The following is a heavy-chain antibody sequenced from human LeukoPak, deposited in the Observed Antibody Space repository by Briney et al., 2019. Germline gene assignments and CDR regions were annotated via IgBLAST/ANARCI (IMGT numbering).Heavy chain of an antibody. CDR2: IQYDDSEK. Sequence: GGSLRLSCAASGFTFSTYAMGWVRQAPGKGLEWVAFIQYDDSEKYYADSVKGRFTISRDNAKNSLYLQMNSLRDEGTAVYYCARDNGGGRTPIDYWGQGTLVTVSS. CDR3: ARDNGGGRTPIDY. J-gene: IGHJ4*02. CDR1: GFTFSTYA. D-gene: IGHD2-8*01. V-gene: IGHV3-30*02.